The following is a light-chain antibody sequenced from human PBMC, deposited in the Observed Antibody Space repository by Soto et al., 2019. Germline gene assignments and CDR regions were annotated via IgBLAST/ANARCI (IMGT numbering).Light chain of an antibody. CDR3: YSYTSTSPPYV. CDR1: SSDIGRYNF. J-gene: IGLJ1*01. CDR2: DVS. V-gene: IGLV2-14*01. Sequence: QSALTQPASVSGSAGQSISISCTGTSSDIGRYNFVSWYQQRPGQAPKLLIFDVSHRPSGISDRFSGSKSGYTASLTISGLQAEDEADHYCYSYTSTSPPYVFGTGTKLTVL.